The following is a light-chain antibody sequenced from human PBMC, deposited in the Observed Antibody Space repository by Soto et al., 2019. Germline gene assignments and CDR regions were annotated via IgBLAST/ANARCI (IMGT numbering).Light chain of an antibody. Sequence: SYELTQPPSVSVSPGQIASITCSGDKLGDKYACWYQQKPGQSPVLVIYQNNKRPSGIPERFSGSNFGNTATLTISGTQAMDEADYYCQAWDSSTAVFGGGTKLTVL. J-gene: IGLJ2*01. CDR2: QNN. CDR1: KLGDKY. CDR3: QAWDSSTAV. V-gene: IGLV3-1*01.